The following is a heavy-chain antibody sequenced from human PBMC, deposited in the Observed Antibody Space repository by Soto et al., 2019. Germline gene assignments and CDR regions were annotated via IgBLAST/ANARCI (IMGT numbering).Heavy chain of an antibody. CDR1: GFTFSSYG. D-gene: IGHD3-3*01. CDR2: ISYDGSNK. V-gene: IGHV3-30*18. J-gene: IGHJ4*02. Sequence: GGSLRLSCAASGFTFSSYGMHWVRQAPGKGLEWVAVISYDGSNKYYADSVKGRFTISRDNSKNTLYLQMNSLRAEDTAVYYCAKPTRYYDFWSGYRDYWGQGTLVTVSS. CDR3: AKPTRYYDFWSGYRDY.